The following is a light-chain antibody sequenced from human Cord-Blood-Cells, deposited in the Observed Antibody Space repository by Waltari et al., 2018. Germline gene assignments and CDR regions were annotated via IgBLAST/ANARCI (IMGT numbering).Light chain of an antibody. V-gene: IGLV3-25*02. Sequence: SYALTQPPSVSASPGQPARLTCSGDALPKQYAYWYQQQPGKAPVLVIYNDSERPSGIPERFSGSRSGTTVTLTISGVQAEDEADYYCQSADSSGTYPVFGGGTQLTVL. J-gene: IGLJ7*01. CDR1: ALPKQY. CDR2: NDS. CDR3: QSADSSGTYPV.